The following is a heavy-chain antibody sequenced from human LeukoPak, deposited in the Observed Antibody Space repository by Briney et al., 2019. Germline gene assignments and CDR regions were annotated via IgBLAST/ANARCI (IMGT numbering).Heavy chain of an antibody. D-gene: IGHD3-10*01. Sequence: KLPETPSHPRAGPGGSLCGFYSSSGPPPPREGLGWVGNIHFSGSTEYNGSLRRRVTISVDTSKNQYSLKLSSVTAADTAVYYCARVRSGSYYRGIFDYWGQGTLVTVSS. J-gene: IGHJ4*02. CDR3: ARVRSGSYYRGIFDY. CDR2: IHFSGST. CDR1: GGSLCGFY. V-gene: IGHV4-59*01.